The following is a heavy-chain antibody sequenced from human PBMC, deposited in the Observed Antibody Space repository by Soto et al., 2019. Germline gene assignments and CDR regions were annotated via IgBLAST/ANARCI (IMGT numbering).Heavy chain of an antibody. CDR2: IGESGTPT. CDR1: GFTFSSYA. V-gene: IGHV3-23*01. D-gene: IGHD2-2*01. Sequence: VQLLESGGCLVQPGGSLRLSCAASGFTFSSYAMKWVRQAPGKGLEWVSLIGESGTPTYYADSVKGRFTISRDNSGNTLFLEMYSLRAEDTAVYYCARYIPGVRYYGMDVWGQGTTVTVSS. J-gene: IGHJ6*02. CDR3: ARYIPGVRYYGMDV.